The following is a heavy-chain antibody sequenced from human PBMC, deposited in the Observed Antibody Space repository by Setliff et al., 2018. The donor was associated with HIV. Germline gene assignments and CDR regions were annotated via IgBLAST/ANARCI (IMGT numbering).Heavy chain of an antibody. J-gene: IGHJ4*02. CDR2: IYYSGST. D-gene: IGHD1-26*01. CDR1: GGSISSSSYY. V-gene: IGHV4-39*01. CDR3: ASPTSDLYSGSPE. Sequence: SETLSLTCTVSGGSISSSSYYWGWIRQPPGKGLEWIGSIYYSGSTYHNPSLKSRVTISVDTSKNQFSLKLSSVTAADTAVYYCASPTSDLYSGSPEWGQGTQVTVSS.